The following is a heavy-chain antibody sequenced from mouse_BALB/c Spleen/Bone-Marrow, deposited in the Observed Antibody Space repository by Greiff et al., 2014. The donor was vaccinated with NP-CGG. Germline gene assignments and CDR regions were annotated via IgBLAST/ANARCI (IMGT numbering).Heavy chain of an antibody. CDR2: IDPANDNT. CDR3: ARAHCFFRRFAY. Sequence: EVKLMESGAEFVKPGASVKLSCTASGFNIKDTYMHWVKRRPEQGLEWIGRIDPANDNTKYDPKFQGKATITADTSSNTAYLQLHSPATEDTGRYFCARAHCFFRRFAYWGQGTLVTVSA. CDR1: GFNIKDTY. V-gene: IGHV14-3*02. J-gene: IGHJ3*01.